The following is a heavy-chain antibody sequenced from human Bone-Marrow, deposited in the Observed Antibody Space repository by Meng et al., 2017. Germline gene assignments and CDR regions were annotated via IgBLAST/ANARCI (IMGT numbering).Heavy chain of an antibody. CDR1: GGTFSRYA. D-gene: IGHD2-21*02. CDR2: IIPIFGTV. CDR3: ARTLPLSGGDFGAFDI. V-gene: IGHV1-69*13. J-gene: IGHJ3*02. Sequence: SVKVSCKASGGTFSRYAISWVRQAPGQGLEWMGGIIPIFGTVNYAQKFQGRVTITADESTSTAYMELSSLRSEDPAVYYCARTLPLSGGDFGAFDIWGQGTMVTVSS.